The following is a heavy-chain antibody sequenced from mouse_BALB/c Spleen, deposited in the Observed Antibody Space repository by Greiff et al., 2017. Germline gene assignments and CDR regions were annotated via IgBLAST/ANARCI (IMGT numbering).Heavy chain of an antibody. J-gene: IGHJ4*01. V-gene: IGHV5-9-4*01. CDR1: GFTFSSYA. CDR2: ISSGGSYT. Sequence: EVKLQESGGGLVKPGGSLKLSCAASGFTFSSYAMSWVRQSPEKRLEWVAEISSGGSYTYYPDTVTGRFTISRDNAKNTLYLEMSSLRSEDTAMYYCARNWDNAMDYWGQGTSVTVSS. D-gene: IGHD4-1*01. CDR3: ARNWDNAMDY.